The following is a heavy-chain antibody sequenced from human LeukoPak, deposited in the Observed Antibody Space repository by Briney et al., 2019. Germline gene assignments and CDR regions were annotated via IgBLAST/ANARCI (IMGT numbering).Heavy chain of an antibody. Sequence: GASVKVSCKASGYTFTSYYMHWLRQAPGQGLEWMGIINPSGGSTSYAQKFQGRVTMTRDTSTSTVYMELSSLRSEDTAVYYCASTGSGSYYFDYWGQGTLVTVSS. D-gene: IGHD1-26*01. CDR2: INPSGGST. V-gene: IGHV1-46*01. J-gene: IGHJ4*02. CDR1: GYTFTSYY. CDR3: ASTGSGSYYFDY.